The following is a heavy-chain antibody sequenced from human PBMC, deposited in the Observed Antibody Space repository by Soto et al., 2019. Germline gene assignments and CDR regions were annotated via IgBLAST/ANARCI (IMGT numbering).Heavy chain of an antibody. J-gene: IGHJ4*02. D-gene: IGHD3-10*01. CDR1: GGSFSGYY. V-gene: IGHV4-34*01. Sequence: QVQLQQWGAGLLKPSETLSLTCAVYGGSFSGYYWTWFRQPPGQGLEWIGEISPSGTTKYIPSLKSRVTISADTSKNQFSLKVTSVTAADTAVYYCVTSLWFGTQPEIWGQGALVTVSS. CDR2: ISPSGTT. CDR3: VTSLWFGTQPEI.